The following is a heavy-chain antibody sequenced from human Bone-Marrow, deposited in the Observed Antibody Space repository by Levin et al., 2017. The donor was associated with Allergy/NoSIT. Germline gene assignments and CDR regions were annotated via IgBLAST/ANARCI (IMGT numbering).Heavy chain of an antibody. J-gene: IGHJ3*02. CDR3: ARDDHDAFDI. CDR2: INHSGST. V-gene: IGHV4-34*01. Sequence: GSLRLSCAVYGGSFSGYYWSWIRQPPGKGLEWIGEINHSGSTNYNPSLKSRVTISVDTSKNQFSLKLSSVTAADTAVYYCARDDHDAFDIWGQGTMVTVSS. CDR1: GGSFSGYY.